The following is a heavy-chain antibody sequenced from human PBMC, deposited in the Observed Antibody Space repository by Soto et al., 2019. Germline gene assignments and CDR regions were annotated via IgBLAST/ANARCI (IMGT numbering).Heavy chain of an antibody. CDR3: ARDQSGSSRPMDV. CDR1: GYAFTNYG. D-gene: IGHD6-13*01. V-gene: IGHV1-18*01. Sequence: ASVKVSCKASGYAFTNYGITWVRQAPGQGLEWMGWISGYNGNTNYAQKLQGRVTMTKDTSTSTAYMELSSLRSEDTAVYYCARDQSGSSRPMDVWGQGTTVTVSS. CDR2: ISGYNGNT. J-gene: IGHJ6*02.